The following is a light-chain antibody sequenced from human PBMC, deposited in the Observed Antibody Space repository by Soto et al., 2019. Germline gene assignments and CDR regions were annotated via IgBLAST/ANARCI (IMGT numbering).Light chain of an antibody. Sequence: QAVVTQPPSVSGAPGQRVTISCTGSSSNIGAGYDVHWYQQLPGTAPKLLIYGNSNRPSGVPDRFSGSKSGTSASLAITGLQAEDEADYYCQSYDSSLSPYFGGGTKLTVL. CDR1: SSNIGAGYD. V-gene: IGLV1-40*01. CDR2: GNS. CDR3: QSYDSSLSPY. J-gene: IGLJ2*01.